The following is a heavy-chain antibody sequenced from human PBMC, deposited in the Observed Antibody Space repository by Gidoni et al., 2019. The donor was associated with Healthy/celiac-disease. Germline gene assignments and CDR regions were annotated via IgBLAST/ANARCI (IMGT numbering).Heavy chain of an antibody. Sequence: EVQLVESGGGLVPPGRSLRLSCAASGFTFDAYAMQWVRPAPGKGLEWFSGISWNSGSIGYADSVKGRFTISRDNAKNSLYLQMNSLRAEDTALYYCAKGGTTYYDFWSGSTNWFDPWGQGTLVTVSS. J-gene: IGHJ5*02. CDR3: AKGGTTYYDFWSGSTNWFDP. CDR1: GFTFDAYA. V-gene: IGHV3-9*01. CDR2: ISWNSGSI. D-gene: IGHD3-3*01.